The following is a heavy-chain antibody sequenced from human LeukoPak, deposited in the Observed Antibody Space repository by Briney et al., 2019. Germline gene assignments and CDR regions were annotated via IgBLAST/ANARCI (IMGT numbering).Heavy chain of an antibody. CDR1: GFTFSSYA. V-gene: IGHV3-23*01. CDR3: ARYPSSGWYYFDY. D-gene: IGHD6-19*01. J-gene: IGHJ4*02. Sequence: GGSLRLSCAASGFTFSSYAMSWVRQAPGKGLEWVSAISGSGGSTYYADSVKGRFTISRDNSKNTLYLQMNSLRAEDTAVYYCARYPSSGWYYFDYWGQGTLVTVSS. CDR2: ISGSGGST.